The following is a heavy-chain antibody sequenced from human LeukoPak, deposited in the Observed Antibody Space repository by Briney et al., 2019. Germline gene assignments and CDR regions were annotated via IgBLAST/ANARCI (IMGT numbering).Heavy chain of an antibody. Sequence: PGGSLRLSCAASGFTFSGSAMHWVRQASGKGLGWVGRIRSKANSYATAYAASVKGRFTISRDDSKNTAYLQMNSLKTEDTAVYYCTRQNYGDYCFDYWGQGTLVTVSS. D-gene: IGHD4-17*01. J-gene: IGHJ4*02. V-gene: IGHV3-73*01. CDR2: IRSKANSYAT. CDR3: TRQNYGDYCFDY. CDR1: GFTFSGSA.